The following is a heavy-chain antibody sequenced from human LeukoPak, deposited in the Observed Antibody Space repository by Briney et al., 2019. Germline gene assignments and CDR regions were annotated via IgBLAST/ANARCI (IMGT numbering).Heavy chain of an antibody. V-gene: IGHV3-30-3*01. CDR1: GFTFSSYA. CDR3: AGGPERKDAFDI. Sequence: TGGSLRLSCAASGFTFSSYATHWVRQAPGKGLEWVAVTSYDGSNKYYADSVKGRFTISRDNSKNTLYLQMNSLRAEDTAVYYCAGGPERKDAFDIWGQGTMVTVSS. CDR2: TSYDGSNK. J-gene: IGHJ3*02. D-gene: IGHD1-1*01.